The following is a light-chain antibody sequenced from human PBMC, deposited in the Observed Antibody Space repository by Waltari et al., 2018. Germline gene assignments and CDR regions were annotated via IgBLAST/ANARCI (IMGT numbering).Light chain of an antibody. J-gene: IGKJ1*01. CDR2: HSS. CDR3: QQYNNWPPGT. V-gene: IGKV3-15*01. Sequence: TVVTQSLATLSVSPGERASLPCRTSQTIGLSLAWYQQNPGQAPRLLIYHSSTRATGIPARFSGSGSESEFTLTISSLQSEDVAVYYCQQYNNWPPGTFGQGTRVEI. CDR1: QTIGLS.